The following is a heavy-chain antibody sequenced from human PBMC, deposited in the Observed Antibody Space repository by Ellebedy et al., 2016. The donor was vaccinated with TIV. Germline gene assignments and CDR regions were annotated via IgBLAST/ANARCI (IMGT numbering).Heavy chain of an antibody. CDR3: ARDQGYSSGWYDLGFDY. J-gene: IGHJ4*02. CDR1: GGTFSSYA. CDR2: IIPIFGTA. D-gene: IGHD6-19*01. Sequence: SVKVSXXASGGTFSSYAISWVRQAPGQGLEWMGGIIPIFGTANYAQKFQGRVTITADESTSTAYMELSSLRSEDTAVYYCARDQGYSSGWYDLGFDYWGQGTLVTVSS. V-gene: IGHV1-69*13.